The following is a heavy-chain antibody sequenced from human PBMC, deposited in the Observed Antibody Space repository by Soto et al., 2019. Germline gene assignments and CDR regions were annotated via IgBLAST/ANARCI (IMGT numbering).Heavy chain of an antibody. J-gene: IGHJ4*02. Sequence: QVQLVQSGAEVKKPGSSVKVSCKASGGTFSSYAISWVRQAPVQGLEWMGGIIHILGTANDAQKFQGRVTITADESTSKAYMELSSLRSEDTGVYYCARGGGDDYGDSIDYWGQGTLVTVSS. CDR2: IIHILGTA. CDR1: GGTFSSYA. V-gene: IGHV1-69*01. CDR3: ARGGGDDYGDSIDY. D-gene: IGHD4-17*01.